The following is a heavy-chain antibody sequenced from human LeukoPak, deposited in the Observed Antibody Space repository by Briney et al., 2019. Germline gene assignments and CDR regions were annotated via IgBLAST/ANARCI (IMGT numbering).Heavy chain of an antibody. CDR1: GGSISSYY. J-gene: IGHJ2*01. CDR2: IYTSGST. V-gene: IGHV4-4*07. D-gene: IGHD6-13*01. Sequence: SETLSLTCTVSGGSISSYYWSWIRQPAGKGLEWIGRIYTSGSTNYNPSLKSRVTMSVDTSKNQFSLKLSSVTAADTAVYYCARSGYSSRWYWYFDLLGRGTLVTVSS. CDR3: ARSGYSSRWYWYFDL.